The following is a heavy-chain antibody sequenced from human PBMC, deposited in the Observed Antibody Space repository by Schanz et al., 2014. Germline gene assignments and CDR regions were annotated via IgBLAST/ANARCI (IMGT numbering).Heavy chain of an antibody. CDR1: GVTFSSYA. CDR2: ISGSGAST. Sequence: EVQLLESGGGFVQPGGSLRLSCVASGVTFSSYAMSWVRQASGKGLEWVSAISGSGASTYYADSVKGRFTISRDNSKSTLYLQMNSLRSEDTAVYYCAKDQGSEGSEGYSYYEYWGQGTLATVSS. J-gene: IGHJ4*02. CDR3: AKDQGSEGSEGYSYYEY. V-gene: IGHV3-23*01. D-gene: IGHD3-10*01.